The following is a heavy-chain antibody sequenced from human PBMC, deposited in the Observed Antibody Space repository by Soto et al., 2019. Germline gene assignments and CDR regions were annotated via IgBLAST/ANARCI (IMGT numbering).Heavy chain of an antibody. CDR1: GFTFSSNG. V-gene: IGHV3-30*18. D-gene: IGHD2-21*02. Sequence: PGGSLRLSCAASGFTFSSNGMHWVRQAPGKGLEWVALISYDGSHKYYAGSVKGRFTIARANSKNTLYLQMNSLRAEDTAVYYCAKGWTATDPWLDPRGQGTLVTVSS. J-gene: IGHJ5*02. CDR2: ISYDGSHK. CDR3: AKGWTATDPWLDP.